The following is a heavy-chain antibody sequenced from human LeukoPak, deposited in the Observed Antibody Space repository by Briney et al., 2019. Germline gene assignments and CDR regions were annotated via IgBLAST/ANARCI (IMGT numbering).Heavy chain of an antibody. CDR1: GFTFSHYG. Sequence: GGSLRLSCAASGFTFSHYGMTWVRQAPGKGLEWVSAISGSGGSTYYAGSVKGRFTISRDNSKNTLYLQMNSLRAEDTAVYYCARGEMATITDYYYYYMDVWGKGTTVTVSS. CDR2: ISGSGGST. J-gene: IGHJ6*03. CDR3: ARGEMATITDYYYYYMDV. V-gene: IGHV3-23*01. D-gene: IGHD5-24*01.